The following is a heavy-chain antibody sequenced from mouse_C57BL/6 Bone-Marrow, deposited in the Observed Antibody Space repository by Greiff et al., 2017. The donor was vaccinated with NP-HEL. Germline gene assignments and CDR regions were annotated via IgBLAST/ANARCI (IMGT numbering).Heavy chain of an antibody. Sequence: VKLVESGAELARPGASVKLSCKASGYTFTSYGISWVKQRTGQGLEWIGEIYPRSGNTYYNEKFKGKATLTADKSSSTAYMELRSLTSEDSAVYFCARGYYGSSWFAYWGQGTLVTVSA. V-gene: IGHV1-81*01. CDR3: ARGYYGSSWFAY. J-gene: IGHJ3*01. CDR2: IYPRSGNT. D-gene: IGHD1-1*01. CDR1: GYTFTSYG.